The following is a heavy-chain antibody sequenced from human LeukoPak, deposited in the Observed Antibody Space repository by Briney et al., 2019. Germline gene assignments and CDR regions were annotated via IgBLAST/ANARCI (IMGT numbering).Heavy chain of an antibody. Sequence: SETLSLTCTVSGGSISSSNYFWGWIRQPPGKGLEWIASIYYSGTTHYNPSLKSRVTMSVDTSKNQFSLKLGSVTAADTAVYYCARAERITMTAGDAFDIWGQGTMVTVSS. CDR2: IYYSGTT. J-gene: IGHJ3*02. CDR3: ARAERITMTAGDAFDI. CDR1: GGSISSSNYF. D-gene: IGHD3-22*01. V-gene: IGHV4-39*01.